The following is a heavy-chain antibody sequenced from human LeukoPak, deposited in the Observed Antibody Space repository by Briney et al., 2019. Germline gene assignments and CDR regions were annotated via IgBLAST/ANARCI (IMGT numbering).Heavy chain of an antibody. Sequence: GGSLRLSCAASGFTFDDYAMHWVRQAPGKGLEWVSGISWNSGSIGYADSVKGRFTISRDNAKNSLYLQMNSLRAEDTALYYWSKDSGEEDPFYFDYLGQGTLVTVSS. V-gene: IGHV3-9*01. J-gene: IGHJ4*01. CDR1: GFTFDDYA. CDR3: SKDSGEEDPFYFDY. CDR2: ISWNSGSI. D-gene: IGHD2-15*01.